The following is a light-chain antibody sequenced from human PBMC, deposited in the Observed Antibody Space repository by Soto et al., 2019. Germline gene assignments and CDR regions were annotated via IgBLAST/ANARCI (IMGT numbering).Light chain of an antibody. CDR3: RQTLQTPT. V-gene: IGKV2-28*01. Sequence: DIVMTQSPLSLPVTPGEPASISCRSSQNLLHSNGYIYLYWYLQKPGQSPHLLIYVGSNRASGVPDRFSGSGSGTDFTLQISRVEAEDVGIYYCRQTLQTPTFGQGTKVDIK. J-gene: IGKJ1*01. CDR1: QNLLHSNGYIY. CDR2: VGS.